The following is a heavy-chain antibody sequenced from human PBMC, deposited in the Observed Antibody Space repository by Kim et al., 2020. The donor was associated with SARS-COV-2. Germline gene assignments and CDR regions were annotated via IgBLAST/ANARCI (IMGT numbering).Heavy chain of an antibody. Sequence: ADSVRSRFTISRDNSKNTLFLQMDSLGVDDTAVYYCAKDLLYVPGRGYFDSWGQGVLVTVSS. J-gene: IGHJ4*02. CDR3: AKDLLYVPGRGYFDS. V-gene: IGHV3-23*01. D-gene: IGHD3-10*01.